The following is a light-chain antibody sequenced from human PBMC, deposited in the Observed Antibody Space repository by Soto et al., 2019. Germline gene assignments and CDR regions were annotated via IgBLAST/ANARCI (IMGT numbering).Light chain of an antibody. V-gene: IGLV2-14*01. CDR2: DVS. J-gene: IGLJ1*01. CDR1: SSDVGGYNY. Sequence: QSALTQPASXXGXXXXXXXISCTGTSSDVGGYNYVSWYQQHPGKAPKLMIYDVSNRPSGVSNRFSGSKSGNTASLTISGLQAEDEADYYCSSYTSSSTLYVFGTGTKLTVL. CDR3: SSYTSSSTLYV.